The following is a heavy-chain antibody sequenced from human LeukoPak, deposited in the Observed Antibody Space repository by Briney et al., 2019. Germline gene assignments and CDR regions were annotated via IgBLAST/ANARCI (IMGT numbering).Heavy chain of an antibody. Sequence: ASVKVSCKASGGTFSSYAISWVRQAPGQGLEWMGGIIPIFGTANYAQKFQGRVTITADESTSTAYMELSSLRSEDTAVYYCARGATIFGVVLGPVYYYMDVWGKGTTVTVSS. CDR1: GGTFSSYA. J-gene: IGHJ6*03. CDR3: ARGATIFGVVLGPVYYYMDV. V-gene: IGHV1-69*13. CDR2: IIPIFGTA. D-gene: IGHD3-3*01.